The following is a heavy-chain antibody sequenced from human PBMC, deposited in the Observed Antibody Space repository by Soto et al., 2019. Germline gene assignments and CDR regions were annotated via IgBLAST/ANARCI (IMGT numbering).Heavy chain of an antibody. Sequence: QVQLQESGPGLVKPSQTLSLTCTVSGGSISSGGYYWSWIRQHPGKGLEWIGYIYYSGSTYYNPSLKSRVTISVDTSKDQFALKLSSVTAADTAVYYCAVSRDGYSMDVWGPGTPVTVSS. CDR2: IYYSGST. CDR3: AVSRDGYSMDV. V-gene: IGHV4-31*03. J-gene: IGHJ6*02. CDR1: GGSISSGGYY. D-gene: IGHD2-2*01.